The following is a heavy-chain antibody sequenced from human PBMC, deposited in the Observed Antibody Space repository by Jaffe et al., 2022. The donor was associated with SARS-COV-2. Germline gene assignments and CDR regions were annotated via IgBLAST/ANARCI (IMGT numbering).Heavy chain of an antibody. Sequence: EVQLLESGGGLVQPGGSLRLSCAASGFTVSNNYMSWVRQAPGKGLEWVSIIYSGGSSYYAEAVKGRFTISRDNSKNTLVLQMNSLRPEDTAVYYCARGPSKRLLDYWGQGTLVTVSS. CDR2: IYSGGSS. D-gene: IGHD2-2*01. V-gene: IGHV3-66*02. CDR1: GFTVSNNY. CDR3: ARGPSKRLLDY. J-gene: IGHJ4*02.